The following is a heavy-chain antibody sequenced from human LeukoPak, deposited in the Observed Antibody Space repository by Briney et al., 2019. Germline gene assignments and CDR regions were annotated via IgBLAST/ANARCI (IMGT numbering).Heavy chain of an antibody. CDR2: ISAYNGNT. Sequence: ASVKVSCKASGYPFDNFGLTWVRQAPGQGLEWMGWISAYNGNTHYAQKFRGRLTMTTDTSTTTAYLELRSLKSDDTAVYYCARDRLGGDLTGESLYWGQGTLVAVSS. CDR3: ARDRLGGDLTGESLY. D-gene: IGHD4-17*01. V-gene: IGHV1-18*01. CDR1: GYPFDNFG. J-gene: IGHJ4*02.